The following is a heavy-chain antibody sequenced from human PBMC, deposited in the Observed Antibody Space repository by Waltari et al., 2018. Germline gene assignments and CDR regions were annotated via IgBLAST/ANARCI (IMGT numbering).Heavy chain of an antibody. CDR3: ARNPMLAAAGTGVRTSSFDY. CDR2: INHSGST. J-gene: IGHJ4*02. CDR1: GGSFSGYY. D-gene: IGHD6-13*01. V-gene: IGHV4-34*01. Sequence: QVQLQQWGAGLLKPSETLSLTCAVYGGSFSGYYWSWIRQPPGKGREWIGEINHSGSTNYNPSLKSRVTISVDTSKNQFSLKLSSVTAADTAVYYCARNPMLAAAGTGVRTSSFDYWGQGTLVTVSS.